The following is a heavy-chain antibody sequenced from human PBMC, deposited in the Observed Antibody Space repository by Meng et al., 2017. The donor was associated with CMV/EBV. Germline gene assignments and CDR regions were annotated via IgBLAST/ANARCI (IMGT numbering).Heavy chain of an antibody. CDR1: GGSISSSSYY. D-gene: IGHD4-17*01. Sequence: QPQLAESGPGLVKASETRSRTCTVAGGSISSSSYYWGWIRQPPGKGLEWIGSIYYSGSTYYNPSLKSRVTISVDTSKNQFSLKLSSVTAADTAVYYCARDYGDLRQDYWGQGTLVTVSS. J-gene: IGHJ4*02. CDR2: IYYSGST. CDR3: ARDYGDLRQDY. V-gene: IGHV4-39*07.